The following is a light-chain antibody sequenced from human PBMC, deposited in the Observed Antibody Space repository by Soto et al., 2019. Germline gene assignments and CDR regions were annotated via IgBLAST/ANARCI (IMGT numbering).Light chain of an antibody. J-gene: IGKJ4*01. Sequence: EIVMTQSPVTLSVSPGERVTLSCRASQSVSSNLAWYQQKPGQAPSLLIYGAFTRATGIPARFSGSGSGTEFTLTISSLQSEDFAVYYCQQYNNWPLTFGGGTKVDIK. CDR3: QQYNNWPLT. CDR2: GAF. CDR1: QSVSSN. V-gene: IGKV3-15*01.